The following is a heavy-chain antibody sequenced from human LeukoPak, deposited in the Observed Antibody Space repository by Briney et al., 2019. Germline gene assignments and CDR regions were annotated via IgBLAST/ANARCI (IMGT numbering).Heavy chain of an antibody. CDR2: ISSSSSYI. V-gene: IGHV3-21*01. Sequence: GGSLRLSCAASGFTFSSYAMHWVRQAPGKGLEWVSSISSSSSYIYYADSVKGRFTISRDNAKNSLYLQMNSLRAEDTAVYYCARDEGGMATITWVVDYWGQGTLVTVSS. J-gene: IGHJ4*02. D-gene: IGHD5-12*01. CDR1: GFTFSSYA. CDR3: ARDEGGMATITWVVDY.